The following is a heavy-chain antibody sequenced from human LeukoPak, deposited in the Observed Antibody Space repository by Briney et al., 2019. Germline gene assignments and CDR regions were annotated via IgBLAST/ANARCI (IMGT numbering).Heavy chain of an antibody. CDR3: ARHAGYYGSGSYYNFDY. CDR2: IYYSGST. D-gene: IGHD3-10*01. V-gene: IGHV4-59*08. Sequence: SETLSLTCTVSGGSISSYYWSWIRQPPGKGLEWIGYIYYSGSTNYNPSLKSRVTISVDTSKNQFSLKLSSVTAADTAVYYCARHAGYYGSGSYYNFDYWGQGTLVTVSS. CDR1: GGSISSYY. J-gene: IGHJ4*02.